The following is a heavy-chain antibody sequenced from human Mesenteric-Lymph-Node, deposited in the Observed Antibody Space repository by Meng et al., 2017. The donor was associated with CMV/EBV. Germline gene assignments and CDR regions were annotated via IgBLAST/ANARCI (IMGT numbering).Heavy chain of an antibody. CDR1: AFSFSSYG. D-gene: IGHD6-19*01. CDR3: AKDVIGAVSGNFYYYYGMDL. V-gene: IGHV3-30*02. CDR2: IRYDGSSE. Sequence: GESLKISCAASAFSFSSYGMHWVRQGPGRGLEWAAFIRYDGSSERYADSVKGRFIISRDNSKNTLYLQMNSLRIEDTAVYYCAKDVIGAVSGNFYYYYGMDLWGQGTTVTVSS. J-gene: IGHJ6*02.